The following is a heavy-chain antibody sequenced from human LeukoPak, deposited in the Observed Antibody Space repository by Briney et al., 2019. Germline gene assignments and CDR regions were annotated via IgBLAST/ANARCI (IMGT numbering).Heavy chain of an antibody. Sequence: KPSETLSLTCAVYGGSFSGYYWSWIRQPPGKGLEWIGEINHSGSTNYNPSLKSRVTISVDTSKNQFSLKLSSVTAADTAVYYCAMRRGYSGSGLKGADFDYWGQGTLVTVSS. J-gene: IGHJ4*02. D-gene: IGHD5-12*01. V-gene: IGHV4-34*01. CDR2: INHSGST. CDR1: GGSFSGYY. CDR3: AMRRGYSGSGLKGADFDY.